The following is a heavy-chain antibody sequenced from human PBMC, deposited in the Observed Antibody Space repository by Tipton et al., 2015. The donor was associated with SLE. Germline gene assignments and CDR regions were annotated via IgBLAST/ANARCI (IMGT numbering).Heavy chain of an antibody. D-gene: IGHD3-16*01. V-gene: IGHV3-7*01. CDR1: GFTLSDYW. J-gene: IGHJ3*02. Sequence: SLRLSCAASGFTLSDYWMTWVRQAPGKGLEWVANIKYDGSVEYYVDSVKGRFTISRDNGKNSLYLQMNSLRAEDTAVYYCAKERFGAFEIWGQGTMVTVSS. CDR2: IKYDGSVE. CDR3: AKERFGAFEI.